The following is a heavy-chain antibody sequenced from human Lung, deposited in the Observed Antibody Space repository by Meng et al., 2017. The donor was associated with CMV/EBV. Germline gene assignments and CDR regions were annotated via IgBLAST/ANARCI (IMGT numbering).Heavy chain of an antibody. J-gene: IGHJ6*02. CDR1: GDTFNKYV. CDR3: VASEEFYHFRSGWEWYYHYGMDV. Sequence: SXXVSXKASGDTFNKYVTSWVRQAPGQGLEWMGGIIPMRTTTNYAQRFQGRVTITADTSTATVYMELSSLRSEDTAMYYCVASEEFYHFRSGWEWYYHYGMDVWGPGTXVTVSS. D-gene: IGHD3-3*01. CDR2: IIPMRTTT. V-gene: IGHV1-69*10.